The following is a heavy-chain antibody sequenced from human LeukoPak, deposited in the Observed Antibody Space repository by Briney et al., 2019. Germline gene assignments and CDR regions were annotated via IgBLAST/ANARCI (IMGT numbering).Heavy chain of an antibody. Sequence: PSETLSLTCAVYGGSLSGYYWSWIRQPPGKGLGWIGEINHSEITNYNPSLKSRVTMSEDTSKNQFSLKLSSVTAADTAVYYCARVSTGNWFDPWGQGILVTVSS. CDR2: INHSEIT. CDR1: GGSLSGYY. CDR3: ARVSTGNWFDP. J-gene: IGHJ5*02. V-gene: IGHV4-34*01.